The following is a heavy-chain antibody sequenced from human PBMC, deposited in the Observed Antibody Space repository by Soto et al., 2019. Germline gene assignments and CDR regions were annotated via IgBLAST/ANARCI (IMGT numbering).Heavy chain of an antibody. J-gene: IGHJ6*03. CDR2: IYSGGST. CDR1: GFTVSSNY. D-gene: IGHD2-21*01. V-gene: IGHV3-66*01. Sequence: GGSLRLSCAASGFTVSSNYMSWVRQAPGKGLEWVSVIYSGGSTYYADSVKGRFTISRDNSKNTLYLQMNSLKTEDTAVYYCGRVAHFNYYYYMDVWGKGTTVTVS. CDR3: GRVAHFNYYYYMDV.